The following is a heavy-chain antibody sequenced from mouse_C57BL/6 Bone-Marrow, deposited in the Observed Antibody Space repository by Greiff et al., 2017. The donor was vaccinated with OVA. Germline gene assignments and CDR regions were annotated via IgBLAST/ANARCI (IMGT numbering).Heavy chain of an antibody. V-gene: IGHV1-4*01. CDR3: ARWYYYGSCYGAY. D-gene: IGHD1-1*01. CDR2: INPSSGYT. J-gene: IGHJ3*01. Sequence: QVQLQQSGAELARPGASVKMSCKASGYTFTSYTMHWVKQRPGQGLEWIGYINPSSGYTKYNQKFKDKATLTADKSSSTAYMQMSSLTSEDSAVYYCARWYYYGSCYGAYWGKGTLVTVSA. CDR1: GYTFTSYT.